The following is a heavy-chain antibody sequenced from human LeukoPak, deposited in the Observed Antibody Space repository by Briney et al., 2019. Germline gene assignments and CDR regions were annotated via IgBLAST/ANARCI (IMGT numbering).Heavy chain of an antibody. D-gene: IGHD6-13*01. V-gene: IGHV3-74*03. CDR1: GFTFSSYW. CDR2: IKSDGSST. Sequence: GGSLRLSCAASGFTFSSYWMHWVRQAPGKGLVWVSCIKSDGSSTTYADSVKGRFTISRDNAENTLHLQMNSLRAEDTAVYYCARDSSSWYYDYWGQGTLVTVSS. J-gene: IGHJ4*02. CDR3: ARDSSSWYYDY.